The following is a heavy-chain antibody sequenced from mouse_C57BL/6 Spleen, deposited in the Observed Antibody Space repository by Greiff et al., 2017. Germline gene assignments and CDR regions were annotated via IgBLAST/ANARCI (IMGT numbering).Heavy chain of an antibody. CDR3: ARSGDYGRFAY. Sequence: QVQLKQPGAELVMPGASVKLSCKASGYTFTSYWMHWVKQRPGQGLEWIGEIDPSDSYTNYNQKFKGKSTLTVDKSSSTAYMQLSSLTSEDSAVYYCARSGDYGRFAYWGQGTLVTVSA. J-gene: IGHJ3*01. V-gene: IGHV1-69*01. D-gene: IGHD2-4*01. CDR2: IDPSDSYT. CDR1: GYTFTSYW.